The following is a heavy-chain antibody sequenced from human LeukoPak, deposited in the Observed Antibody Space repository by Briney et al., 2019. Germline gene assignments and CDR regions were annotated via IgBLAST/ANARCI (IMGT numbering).Heavy chain of an antibody. CDR2: INHSGST. CDR1: GGSFSGYY. J-gene: IGHJ4*02. D-gene: IGHD2-21*02. Sequence: SETLSLTCAVYGGSFSGYYWSWIRQPPGKGLEWIGEINHSGSTNYNPSLKSRVTISVDTSKNQFSLKLSSVTAADTAVYYCARGFSWGSAYCGGDCYSPFDYWGQGTLVTVSS. V-gene: IGHV4-34*01. CDR3: ARGFSWGSAYCGGDCYSPFDY.